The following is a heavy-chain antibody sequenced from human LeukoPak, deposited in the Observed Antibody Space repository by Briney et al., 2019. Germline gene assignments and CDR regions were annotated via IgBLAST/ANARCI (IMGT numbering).Heavy chain of an antibody. V-gene: IGHV4-59*01. D-gene: IGHD6-13*01. Sequence: SETLSLTCTVSGGSINSYYWTWIRQPPGKGLEWIGYIYNNGNTAYNPSLKSRVTISVDTSKNQFSLKLSSVTAADTAVYYCSRGGSWPGFFDYWGQGTLVTVSS. CDR3: SRGGSWPGFFDY. CDR2: IYNNGNT. J-gene: IGHJ4*02. CDR1: GGSINSYY.